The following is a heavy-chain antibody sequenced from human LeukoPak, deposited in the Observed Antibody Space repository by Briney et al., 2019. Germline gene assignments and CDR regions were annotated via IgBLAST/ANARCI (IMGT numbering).Heavy chain of an antibody. CDR1: GGSFSGYY. D-gene: IGHD1-26*01. CDR3: ARRIGSYWHGGYFDY. J-gene: IGHJ4*02. CDR2: INHSGST. Sequence: PSETLSLTCAVYGGSFSGYYWSWIRQPPGKGLEWIGEINHSGSTNYNPSLKSRDTISVDTSKNQFSLKLSSVTAADTAVYYCARRIGSYWHGGYFDYWGQGTLVTVSS. V-gene: IGHV4-34*01.